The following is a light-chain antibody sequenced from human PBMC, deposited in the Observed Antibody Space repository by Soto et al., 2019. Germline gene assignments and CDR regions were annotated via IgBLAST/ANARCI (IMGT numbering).Light chain of an antibody. Sequence: QSVLTQPASVSGSPGQSISISCTGTSSDIGGYNHVSWYQQHPGKAPKLMIYDVSDRPSGVSNRFSGSKSGNTASLTISGLQAEDVSFYYCHSSTTSSTPLYVFRHGTKVPVL. V-gene: IGLV2-14*03. CDR2: DVS. J-gene: IGLJ1*01. CDR3: HSSTTSSTPLYV. CDR1: SSDIGGYNH.